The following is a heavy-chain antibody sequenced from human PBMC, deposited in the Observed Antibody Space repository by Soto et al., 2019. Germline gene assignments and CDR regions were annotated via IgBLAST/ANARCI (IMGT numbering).Heavy chain of an antibody. Sequence: EVQLVESGGGLVQPGGSLRLSCAASGFTFSSYDMHWVRQATGKGLEWVSAIGTAGDTHYPGSVKGRFTISRENAKNSLYLQMNSLRAGDTAVYYCARSQFGVVPAAMPHWYFDLWGRGTLVTVSS. CDR1: GFTFSSYD. D-gene: IGHD2-2*01. CDR2: IGTAGDT. V-gene: IGHV3-13*01. CDR3: ARSQFGVVPAAMPHWYFDL. J-gene: IGHJ2*01.